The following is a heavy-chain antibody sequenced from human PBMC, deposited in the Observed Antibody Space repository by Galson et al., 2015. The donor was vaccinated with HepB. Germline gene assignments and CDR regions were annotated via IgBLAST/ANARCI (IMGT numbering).Heavy chain of an antibody. V-gene: IGHV3-20*01. CDR2: INWNGGST. D-gene: IGHD3-10*01. CDR3: AREVQGLSGSRYMDV. Sequence: SLRLSCAASGFTFDDYGMSWVRQAPGKGLEWVSGINWNGGSTGYADSVKGRFTISRDNAKNSLYLQMNSLRAEDTALYHCAREVQGLSGSRYMDVWGKGTTVTVSS. J-gene: IGHJ6*03. CDR1: GFTFDDYG.